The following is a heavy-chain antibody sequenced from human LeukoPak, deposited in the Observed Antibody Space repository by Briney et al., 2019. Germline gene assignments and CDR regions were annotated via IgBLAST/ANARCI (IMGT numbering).Heavy chain of an antibody. D-gene: IGHD3-10*01. CDR2: INHSGDT. V-gene: IGHV4-34*01. Sequence: PSETLSLTCAVHGGSFRAYFWSWISQSPGKGLEWIGEINHSGDTNYNPSLKNRVTISSDTSKDQFSLKLSSVTAADTAIYYCAREANSYDSGTYAWFDYWGQGTLVTVSS. J-gene: IGHJ4*02. CDR1: GGSFRAYF. CDR3: AREANSYDSGTYAWFDY.